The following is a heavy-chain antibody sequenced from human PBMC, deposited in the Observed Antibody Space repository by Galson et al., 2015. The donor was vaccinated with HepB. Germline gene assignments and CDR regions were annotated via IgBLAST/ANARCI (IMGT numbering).Heavy chain of an antibody. J-gene: IGHJ4*02. D-gene: IGHD2-2*01. CDR3: ARAYCSSTSCYDDY. V-gene: IGHV3-21*01. CDR1: GCTFSNYN. CDR2: ISTSSSYI. Sequence: FLRLSCVAYGCTFSNYNLNWVRQTPGKGLEWVSSISTSSSYIYYADSVKGRFTISRDNAKNSLYLQMNSLRAEDTAMYYCARAYCSSTSCYDDYWGQGTLVTVSS.